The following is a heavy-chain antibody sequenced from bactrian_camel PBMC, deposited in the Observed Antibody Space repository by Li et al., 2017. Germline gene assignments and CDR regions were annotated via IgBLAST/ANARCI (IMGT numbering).Heavy chain of an antibody. V-gene: IGHV3S63*01. D-gene: IGHD6*01. Sequence: HVQLVESGGGLVQAGGSLRLSCTASGLTFNAHAMGWFRQAPGKEREGVLCISWSDSITYYTESVMGRFTISRDNEKNTVYLQLNSLKTEDMAIYYCAKEGSWFDFGYWGQGTQVTVS. CDR1: GLTFNAHA. CDR2: ISWSDSIT. J-gene: IGHJ6*01. CDR3: AKEGSWFDFGY.